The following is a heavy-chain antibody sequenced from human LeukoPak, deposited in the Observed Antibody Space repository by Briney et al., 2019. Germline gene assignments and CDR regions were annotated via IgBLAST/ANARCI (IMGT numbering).Heavy chain of an antibody. CDR2: IDPNTGGT. J-gene: IGHJ5*02. D-gene: IGHD4-17*01. Sequence: GASVKVSCKASEYTFTGSYMHWVRQAPGQGLEWMGWIDPNTGGTNYAQRFQGRVTMTRDTSISTAYMELSRLRSDDTVVYYCARDRYGNNWFDPWGQGTLVTVSS. CDR3: ARDRYGNNWFDP. V-gene: IGHV1-2*02. CDR1: EYTFTGSY.